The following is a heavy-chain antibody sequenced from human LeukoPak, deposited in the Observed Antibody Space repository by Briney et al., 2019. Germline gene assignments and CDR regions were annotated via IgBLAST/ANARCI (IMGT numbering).Heavy chain of an antibody. V-gene: IGHV3-21*01. CDR1: GFIFSSYS. CDR2: ISSSSSYK. Sequence: GGSLRLSCAASGFIFSSYSMNWVRQAPGKGLEWVSSISSSSSYKYYADSVKGRFTISRDNAKNSLYLQMNSLRAEDTAVYYCARGYCSNSSCYDVDYWGQGTLVTVSS. J-gene: IGHJ4*02. CDR3: ARGYCSNSSCYDVDY. D-gene: IGHD2-2*01.